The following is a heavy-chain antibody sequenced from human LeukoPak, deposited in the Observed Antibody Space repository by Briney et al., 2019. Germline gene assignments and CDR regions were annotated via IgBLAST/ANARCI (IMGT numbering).Heavy chain of an antibody. V-gene: IGHV3-74*01. D-gene: IGHD4-17*01. Sequence: PGGSLRLSCAASGFTFSSYWMHWVRQAPGKGLVWVSRINSDGSSTSYADSVKGRFTISRDNAKNTLYLQMNSLRAEDTAVYYCARHYGDYVDGPLDYWGQGTLVTVSS. J-gene: IGHJ4*02. CDR1: GFTFSSYW. CDR2: INSDGSST. CDR3: ARHYGDYVDGPLDY.